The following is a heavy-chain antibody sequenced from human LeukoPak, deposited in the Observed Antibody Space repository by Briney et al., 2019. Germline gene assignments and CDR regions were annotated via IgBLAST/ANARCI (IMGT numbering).Heavy chain of an antibody. CDR1: GGTFSSYA. J-gene: IGHJ6*03. V-gene: IGHV1-69*05. D-gene: IGHD2-15*01. CDR3: ARGGYCSGGSCRYSVYYYYMDV. Sequence: ASVKVSCKASGGTFSSYAISWVRQAPGRGLEWMGGIIPIFGTANYAQKFQGRVTITTDESTSTAYMELSSLRSEDTAVYYCARGGYCSGGSCRYSVYYYYMDVWGKGTTVTVSS. CDR2: IIPIFGTA.